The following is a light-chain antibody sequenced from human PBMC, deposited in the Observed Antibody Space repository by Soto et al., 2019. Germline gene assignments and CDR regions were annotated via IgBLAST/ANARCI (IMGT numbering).Light chain of an antibody. J-gene: IGKJ5*01. Sequence: EIVLTQSPGTLSLSPGERATLSCRASQSVSSYFLAWYQQKPGQAPRLLIYGASTRATGIPTRFSGSGSGTEFTLTISSLQSEDFAVYYCQQYNNWPLITFGQGTRLEIK. CDR1: QSVSSY. CDR3: QQYNNWPLIT. CDR2: GAS. V-gene: IGKV3-15*01.